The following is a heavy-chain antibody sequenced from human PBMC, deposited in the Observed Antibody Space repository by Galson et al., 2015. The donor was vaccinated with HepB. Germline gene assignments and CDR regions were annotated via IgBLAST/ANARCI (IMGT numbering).Heavy chain of an antibody. V-gene: IGHV5-51*01. CDR3: ARFRPTYDSSGYSDAFDI. Sequence: QSGAEVKKPGESLKISCKGSGYSFTSYWIGWVRQMPGKGLEWMGIIYPGDSDTRYSPSFQGQVTISADKSISTAYLQWSSLKASDTAMYYCARFRPTYDSSGYSDAFDIWGQGTTVTVSS. CDR2: IYPGDSDT. J-gene: IGHJ3*02. CDR1: GYSFTSYW. D-gene: IGHD3-22*01.